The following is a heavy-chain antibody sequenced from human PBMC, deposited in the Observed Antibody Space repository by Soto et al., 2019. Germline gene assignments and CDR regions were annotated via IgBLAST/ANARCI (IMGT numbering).Heavy chain of an antibody. CDR1: GFTFSSYG. V-gene: IGHV3-33*01. J-gene: IGHJ4*02. CDR3: ARGGVHIPVDY. Sequence: VQLVESGGGVVQPGRSLRLSCAASGFTFSSYGMHWVRQAPGKRLEWVAVIWYEGSNQHYADSVKGRITISTGNSKKTLYLQMSSLSAEDTGGYHCARGGVHIPVDYWGQGTLVAVSS. CDR2: IWYEGSNQ. D-gene: IGHD2-21*01.